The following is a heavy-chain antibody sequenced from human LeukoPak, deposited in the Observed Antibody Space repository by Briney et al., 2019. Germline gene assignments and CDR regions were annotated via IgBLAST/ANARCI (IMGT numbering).Heavy chain of an antibody. V-gene: IGHV3-66*01. Sequence: PGGSLRLSCAASGFTFSSYAMSWVRQAPGKGLEWVSVTDSGGNYADSVRGRFTISRDNSKNTLYLQMNSLRAEDTAVYYCARGFGPNGFDVWGQGTKVTVSP. CDR2: TDSGG. D-gene: IGHD3-3*01. CDR1: GFTFSSYA. J-gene: IGHJ3*01. CDR3: ARGFGPNGFDV.